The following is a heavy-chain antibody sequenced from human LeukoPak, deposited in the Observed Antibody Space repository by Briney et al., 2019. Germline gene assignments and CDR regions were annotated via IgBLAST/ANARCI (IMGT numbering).Heavy chain of an antibody. D-gene: IGHD2-15*01. J-gene: IGHJ6*02. CDR1: GYTFTSYD. CDR3: ARACSGGSCYLEWTYYYYGMDV. V-gene: IGHV1-8*01. CDR2: MNPNSGNT. Sequence: ASVKVSCKASGYTFTSYDINWVRQATGQGLEWMGWMNPNSGNTGYAQKFQGRVTMTRNTSISTAYMELSSLRSEDTAVYYCARACSGGSCYLEWTYYYYGMDVWGQGTTVTVSS.